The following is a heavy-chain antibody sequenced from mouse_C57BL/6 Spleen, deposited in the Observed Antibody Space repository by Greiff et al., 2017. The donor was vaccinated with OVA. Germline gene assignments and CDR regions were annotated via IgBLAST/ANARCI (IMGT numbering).Heavy chain of an antibody. CDR3: ARGHYDYDGVAY. CDR2: IYPGSGST. V-gene: IGHV1-55*01. Sequence: QVQLQQPGAELVKPGASVKMSCKASGYTFTSYWITWVKQRPGQGLEWIGDIYPGSGSTNYNAKFKSKATMTIDTYSSTAYMQISSLTSEDAAVYYCARGHYDYDGVAYWGQGTLVTVSA. D-gene: IGHD2-4*01. J-gene: IGHJ3*01. CDR1: GYTFTSYW.